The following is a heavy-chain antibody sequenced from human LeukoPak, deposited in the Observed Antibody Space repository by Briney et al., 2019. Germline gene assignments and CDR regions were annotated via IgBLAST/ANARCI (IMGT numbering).Heavy chain of an antibody. J-gene: IGHJ6*03. Sequence: SETLSLTCTVSGGSISSYYWSWIRQPPGKGLEWIGYIYYSGSTNYNPSLKSRVTISVDTSKNQFSLKLSSVTAAHTAVYYCGGAASSSGWYETYYYYYMDVWGKGTTVTVSS. CDR3: GGAASSSGWYETYYYYYMDV. V-gene: IGHV4-59*01. CDR2: IYYSGST. D-gene: IGHD6-19*01. CDR1: GGSISSYY.